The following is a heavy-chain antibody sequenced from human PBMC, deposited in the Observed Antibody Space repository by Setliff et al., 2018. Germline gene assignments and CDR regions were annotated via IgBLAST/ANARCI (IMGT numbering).Heavy chain of an antibody. CDR3: ASFRDGDSSGYSAITDY. V-gene: IGHV1-18*01. J-gene: IGHJ4*02. CDR2: ISAYNGNT. D-gene: IGHD3-22*01. Sequence: ASVKVSCKASGYTFTSYGISWVRQAPGQGLEWMGWISAYNGNTNYAQKLQGRVTMTTDTSTSTAYMELRSLRSDDTAVYYCASFRDGDSSGYSAITDYWGQGTLVTVSS. CDR1: GYTFTSYG.